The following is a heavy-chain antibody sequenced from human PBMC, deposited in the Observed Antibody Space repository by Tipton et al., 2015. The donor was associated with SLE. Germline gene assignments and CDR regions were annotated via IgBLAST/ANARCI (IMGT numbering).Heavy chain of an antibody. Sequence: TLSLTCTVSGGSISSFYWSWIRQPPGKGLEWIGYMYYSGSTNYNPSLKSRVTIFVDTSKNQFSLKLSSVTAADTAVYYCARAEGSWDAFDIWGQGTMVTVSS. CDR1: GGSISSFY. CDR3: ARAEGSWDAFDI. J-gene: IGHJ3*02. V-gene: IGHV4-59*01. D-gene: IGHD2-15*01. CDR2: MYYSGST.